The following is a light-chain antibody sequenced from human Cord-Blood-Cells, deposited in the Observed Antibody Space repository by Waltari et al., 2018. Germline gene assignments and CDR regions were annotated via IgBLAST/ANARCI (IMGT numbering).Light chain of an antibody. Sequence: QSALTQLAAVSGSPGQSITISGTGPSNDVGSYNIVSWYQQHPGKAPKRMIYEGSKRPSGVSTRFSGSKAGNTASLPISGLQAEDGADYYYCSYAGSSTLVVGGGTELTVL. CDR2: EGS. CDR3: CSYAGSSTLV. J-gene: IGLJ3*02. V-gene: IGLV2-23*01. CDR1: SNDVGSYNI.